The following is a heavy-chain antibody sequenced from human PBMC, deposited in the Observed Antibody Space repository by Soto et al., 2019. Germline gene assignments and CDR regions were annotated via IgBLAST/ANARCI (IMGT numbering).Heavy chain of an antibody. J-gene: IGHJ4*02. CDR2: IYYSGST. D-gene: IGHD3-9*01. V-gene: IGHV4-31*03. CDR3: ASREGAYYDILTGYYNSHGYFDY. CDR1: GGSIRSGGYY. Sequence: QVQLQESGPGLVKPSQTLSLTCTVSGGSIRSGGYYWSWIRQHPGKGLEWIGYIYYSGSTYYNPSLKSRVTISVDTSKNQFSLKLSSVTAADTAVYYCASREGAYYDILTGYYNSHGYFDYWGQGTLVTVSS.